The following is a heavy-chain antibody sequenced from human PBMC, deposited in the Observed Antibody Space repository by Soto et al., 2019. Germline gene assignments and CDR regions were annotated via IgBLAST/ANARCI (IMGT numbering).Heavy chain of an antibody. D-gene: IGHD2-2*02. CDR3: ARVVVVPAAIDGEAMDV. CDR2: IYTSGST. Sequence: SETLSLTCTVSGGSISSYYWSWIRQPAGKGLEWIGRIYTSGSTNYNPSLKSRVTMSVDTSKNQFSLKLSSVTAAGTAVYYCARVVVVPAAIDGEAMDVWGQGTTVTVSS. J-gene: IGHJ6*02. V-gene: IGHV4-4*07. CDR1: GGSISSYY.